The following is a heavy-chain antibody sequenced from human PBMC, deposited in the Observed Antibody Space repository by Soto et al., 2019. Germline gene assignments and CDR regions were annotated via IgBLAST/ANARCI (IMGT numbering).Heavy chain of an antibody. J-gene: IGHJ4*02. CDR2: ISGVGINT. CDR1: GFTVSSYA. V-gene: IGHV3-23*01. CDR3: ATVGRANYFDN. Sequence: PGGSLRLACPASGFTVSSYALTWVRQAPGKGLEWVSVISGVGINTLYADSVKGRFTISRDNSKNTLYLQMNSLRADDTAVYYCATVGRANYFDNWGQGTLVTVSS.